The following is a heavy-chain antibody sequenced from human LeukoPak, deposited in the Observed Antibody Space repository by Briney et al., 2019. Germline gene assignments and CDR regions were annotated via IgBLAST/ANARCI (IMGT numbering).Heavy chain of an antibody. CDR2: ISWNSGSI. Sequence: PGGSLRLSCAASGFTFDDYAMHWVRQAPGKGLEWVSGISWNSGSIGYADSVKGRFTISRDNAKNSLYLQMNSLRAEDTALYYCAKDSGHSSSYKLFDYWGQGTLVTVSS. J-gene: IGHJ4*02. D-gene: IGHD6-13*01. CDR1: GFTFDDYA. V-gene: IGHV3-9*01. CDR3: AKDSGHSSSYKLFDY.